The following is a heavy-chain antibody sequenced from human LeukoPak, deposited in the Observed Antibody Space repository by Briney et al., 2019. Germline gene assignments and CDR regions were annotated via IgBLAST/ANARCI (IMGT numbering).Heavy chain of an antibody. CDR3: ARGPRYCSGDGSFCALDY. D-gene: IGHD2-15*01. CDR2: VDPNSGGT. Sequence: ASVKVSCKTSGYTFTGYYMHWVRQAPGQGLEGMGRVDPNSGGTNYAQKFQERVTINRDTSITTAYMELSRLRSDDTAVYYCARGPRYCSGDGSFCALDYWGQGTLVTVSS. J-gene: IGHJ4*02. V-gene: IGHV1-2*06. CDR1: GYTFTGYY.